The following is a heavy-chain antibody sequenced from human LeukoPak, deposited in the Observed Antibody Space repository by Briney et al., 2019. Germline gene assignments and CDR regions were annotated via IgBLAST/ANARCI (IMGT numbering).Heavy chain of an antibody. V-gene: IGHV3-53*01. CDR1: GFTVSGDY. Sequence: GGSLRLSCVVSGFTVSGDYISWFRQAPGKGLEWVSVLYYGVSTFYKDSVKGRFTTSGDNFKNTVYLQMNSLRAEDTAVYYCAKPFYDYSYDMDVWGQGTTVTVSS. CDR2: LYYGVST. J-gene: IGHJ6*02. CDR3: AKPFYDYSYDMDV.